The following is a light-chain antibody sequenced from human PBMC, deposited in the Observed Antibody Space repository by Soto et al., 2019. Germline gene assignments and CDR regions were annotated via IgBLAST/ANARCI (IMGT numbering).Light chain of an antibody. CDR1: QSVSSNY. Sequence: EIVLTQSPGTLSLSPGERATLSCRASQSVSSNYLAWFQQKPGQAPRLLIFGASRRATGIPERFSGSGSGTDFTLTISRLEPEDFAVYYCQQYGGSSRSFGPGPKVDIK. CDR2: GAS. CDR3: QQYGGSSRS. J-gene: IGKJ3*01. V-gene: IGKV3-20*01.